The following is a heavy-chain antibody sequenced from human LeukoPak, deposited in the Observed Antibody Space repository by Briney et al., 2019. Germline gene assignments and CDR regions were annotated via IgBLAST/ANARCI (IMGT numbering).Heavy chain of an antibody. CDR3: AKDERNWNYNLASQTYD. CDR2: ISGSGVST. CDR1: GFRFSSYA. V-gene: IGHV3-23*01. Sequence: GGSLGLSCAASGFRFSSYAMSWVREAPGKGLEWVSAISGSGVSTYYADSVKGRLTVSRDNSKNTPYLQMSSLRAEDTAVYYCAKDERNWNYNLASQTYDWGQGTLVTVSS. D-gene: IGHD1-7*01. J-gene: IGHJ4*02.